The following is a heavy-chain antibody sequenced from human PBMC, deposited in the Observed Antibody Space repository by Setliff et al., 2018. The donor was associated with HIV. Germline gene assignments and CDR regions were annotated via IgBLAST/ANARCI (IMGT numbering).Heavy chain of an antibody. CDR1: GFIFNTYG. D-gene: IGHD3-10*01. V-gene: IGHV3-33*01. Sequence: LKISCVASGFIFNTYGMHWVRQTPGKGLEWVAVMWYDGSDTYYADSVKGRFTISRDNSKNTVYLQMNRLRVDDTAVYYCARDSFGSGXXVYYFEYWGQGTLVXVSS. CDR3: ARDSFGSGXXVYYFEY. CDR2: MWYDGSDT. J-gene: IGHJ4*02.